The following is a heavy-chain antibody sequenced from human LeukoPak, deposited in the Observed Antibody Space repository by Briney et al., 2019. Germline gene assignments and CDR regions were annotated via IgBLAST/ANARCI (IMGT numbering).Heavy chain of an antibody. J-gene: IGHJ5*02. CDR3: ARANPALKSVTIGIFGVVREETSSWFDP. CDR2: IYISGST. CDR1: GGSISSYY. D-gene: IGHD3-3*01. V-gene: IGHV4-4*07. Sequence: SETLPLTCTVSGGSISSYYWSWIRQPAGKGLEWIGRIYISGSTNYNPSLKSRVTMSVDTSKNQFSLKLSSVTAADTAVYYCARANPALKSVTIGIFGVVREETSSWFDPWGQGTLVTVSS.